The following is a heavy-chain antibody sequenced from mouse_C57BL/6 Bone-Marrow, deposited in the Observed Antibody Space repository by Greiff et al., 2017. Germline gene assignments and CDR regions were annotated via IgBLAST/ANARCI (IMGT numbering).Heavy chain of an antibody. CDR1: GYTFTSYT. Sequence: QVQLKESGAELARPGASVKMSCKASGYTFTSYTMHWVKQRPGQGLEWIGYINPSSGYTKYNQKFKDKATLTADKSSSTAYMQLSSLTSEDSAVYYCARLYYDYDGIAYWGQGTLVTVSA. D-gene: IGHD2-4*01. V-gene: IGHV1-4*01. CDR2: INPSSGYT. CDR3: ARLYYDYDGIAY. J-gene: IGHJ3*01.